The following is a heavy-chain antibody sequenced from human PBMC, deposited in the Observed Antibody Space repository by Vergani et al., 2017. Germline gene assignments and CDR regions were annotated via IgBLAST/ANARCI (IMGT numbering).Heavy chain of an antibody. D-gene: IGHD2-2*01. Sequence: VQLVESGGGLVQPGGSLRLSCTASGFTFSNYWMQWVRQAPGKGLMWVSRIKSDGDSTSYADSVKGRFTISRDNAKNTLYLQMDSLRAEDTAVYYCAREYSSTSGRAFDFWGQGTKVTVSS. CDR1: GFTFSNYW. CDR3: AREYSSTSGRAFDF. J-gene: IGHJ3*01. V-gene: IGHV3-74*01. CDR2: IKSDGDST.